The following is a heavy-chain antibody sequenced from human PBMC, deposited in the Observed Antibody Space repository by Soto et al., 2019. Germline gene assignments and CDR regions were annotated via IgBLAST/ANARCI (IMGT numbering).Heavy chain of an antibody. D-gene: IGHD3-10*01. V-gene: IGHV3-21*01. CDR3: ARDGFGIDY. J-gene: IGHJ4*02. Sequence: VQVVESGGGLVKPGGSLRLSCVASGFTFSSYSMNWVRQAPGKGLEWVSSITSSSSSTYYADSVKGRFTISRDNAKNSLYLQMNSLRAEDTAVYYCARDGFGIDYWGQGTLVTVSS. CDR2: ITSSSSST. CDR1: GFTFSSYS.